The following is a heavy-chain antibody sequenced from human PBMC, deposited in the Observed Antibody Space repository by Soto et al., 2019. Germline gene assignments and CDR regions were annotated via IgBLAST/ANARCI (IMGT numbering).Heavy chain of an antibody. D-gene: IGHD2-2*02. Sequence: PSETLSLTCAVSGYSISSGYYLGWILQPPGKGLEWIGSIYHSGSTYYNPSLKSRVTISVDTSKNQFSLKLSSVTAADTAVYYCARDCRSTSCYSTPDYWGQGTLVTVSS. CDR3: ARDCRSTSCYSTPDY. CDR2: IYHSGST. CDR1: GYSISSGYY. V-gene: IGHV4-38-2*02. J-gene: IGHJ4*02.